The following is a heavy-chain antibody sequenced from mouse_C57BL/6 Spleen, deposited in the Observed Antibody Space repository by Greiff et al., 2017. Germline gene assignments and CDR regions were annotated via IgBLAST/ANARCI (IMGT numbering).Heavy chain of an antibody. CDR3: ARGYDYDVRDY. D-gene: IGHD2-4*01. CDR1: GYTFTSYW. Sequence: VQLQQSGAELVKPGASVKMSCKASGYTFTSYWITWVKQRPGQGLEWIGDIYPGSGSTNYNEKFKSKATLTVDTSSSTAYMQLSSLTSEDSAVYYCARGYDYDVRDYWGQGTTLTVSS. J-gene: IGHJ2*01. CDR2: IYPGSGST. V-gene: IGHV1-55*01.